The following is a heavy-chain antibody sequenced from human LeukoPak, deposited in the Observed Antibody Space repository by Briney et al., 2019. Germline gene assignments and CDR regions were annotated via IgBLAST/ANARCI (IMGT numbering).Heavy chain of an antibody. D-gene: IGHD5-12*01. CDR2: ISYDGSNK. J-gene: IGHJ4*02. Sequence: PGGSLRLSCAASGFTFSSYGMHWVRQAPGKGLEWVAVISYDGSNKYYADSVKGRFTISRDNSKNTLYLQMNSLRAEDTAVYYCARDVVGMGGYGAYVGLPLDYWDQGTLVTVSS. CDR1: GFTFSSYG. CDR3: ARDVVGMGGYGAYVGLPLDY. V-gene: IGHV3-30*03.